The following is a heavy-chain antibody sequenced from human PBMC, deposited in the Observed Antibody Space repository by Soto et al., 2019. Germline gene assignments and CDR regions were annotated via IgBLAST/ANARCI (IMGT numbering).Heavy chain of an antibody. CDR3: AKDPLQGSSSFWMGFDY. Sequence: QVQLVESGGGVVQPGRSLRLSCAASGFTFSSCGMHWVRQAPGKGLEWVAVISYDGSNKYYADSVKGRFTISRDNSKNTLYLQMNSLRAEDTAVYYCAKDPLQGSSSFWMGFDYWGQGTLVTVSS. J-gene: IGHJ4*02. CDR1: GFTFSSCG. D-gene: IGHD6-6*01. CDR2: ISYDGSNK. V-gene: IGHV3-30*18.